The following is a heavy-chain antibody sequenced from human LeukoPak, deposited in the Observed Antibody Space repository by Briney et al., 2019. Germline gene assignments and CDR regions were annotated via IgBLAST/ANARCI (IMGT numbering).Heavy chain of an antibody. Sequence: GGSLRLSCAASGFTFSGYAMHWVRQAPGKGLEWVAVISYDGSNKYYADSVKGRFTISRDNSKNTLYLQMNSLRAEDTAVYYCARDDYGSGSYDLDYWGQGTLVTVSS. J-gene: IGHJ4*02. CDR2: ISYDGSNK. CDR1: GFTFSGYA. D-gene: IGHD3-10*01. V-gene: IGHV3-30*04. CDR3: ARDDYGSGSYDLDY.